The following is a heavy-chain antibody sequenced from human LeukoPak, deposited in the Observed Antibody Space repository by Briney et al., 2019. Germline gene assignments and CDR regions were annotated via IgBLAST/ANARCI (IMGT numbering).Heavy chain of an antibody. D-gene: IGHD6-13*01. Sequence: GGSLRLSCAASGFTFSSYWMSWVRQAPGKGLEWVANIKQDGSEKYYVDSVKGRFTISRDNAKNSLYLQMNSLRAEDTAVYYRARDRLIAAAGTGFDYWGQGTLVTVSS. J-gene: IGHJ4*02. CDR3: ARDRLIAAAGTGFDY. CDR1: GFTFSSYW. CDR2: IKQDGSEK. V-gene: IGHV3-7*05.